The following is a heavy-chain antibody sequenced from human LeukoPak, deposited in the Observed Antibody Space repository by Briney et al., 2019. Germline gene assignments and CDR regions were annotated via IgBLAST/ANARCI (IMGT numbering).Heavy chain of an antibody. D-gene: IGHD3-3*01. CDR3: ARDFRGGYDFWSGYYTPYYFDY. V-gene: IGHV4-39*07. Sequence: SETLSLTCTVSGGSITSSSYYWVWIRQPPGKGLEWIGSMYYSGSTYYNPSLKSRVTISVDTSKNHFSLKLSSVTAADTAVYYCARDFRGGYDFWSGYYTPYYFDYWGQGTLVTVSP. CDR1: GGSITSSSYY. CDR2: MYYSGST. J-gene: IGHJ4*02.